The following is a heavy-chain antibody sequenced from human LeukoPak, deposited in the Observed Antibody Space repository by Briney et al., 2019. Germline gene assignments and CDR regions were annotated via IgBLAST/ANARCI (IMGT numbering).Heavy chain of an antibody. CDR2: ISGSGGST. V-gene: IGHV3-23*01. CDR1: GFTFSSYW. CDR3: AKPWSGYYPHYFDY. Sequence: PGGSLRLSCAASGFTFSSYWMSWVCQAPGKGLEWVSAISGSGGSTYYANSVKGRFTISRDNSKNTLYLQMNSLRAEDTAVYYCAKPWSGYYPHYFDYWGQGTLVTVSS. D-gene: IGHD3-3*01. J-gene: IGHJ4*02.